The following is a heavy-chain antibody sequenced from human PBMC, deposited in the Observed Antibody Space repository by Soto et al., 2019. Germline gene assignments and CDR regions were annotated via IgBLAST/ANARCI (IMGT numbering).Heavy chain of an antibody. J-gene: IGHJ1*01. CDR2: ISGSGGST. Sequence: PGGSLRLSCAASGFTFSSYAMSWVRQAPGKGLEWVSAISGSGGSTYYADSVKGRFTISRDNSKNTLYLQMNSLRAEDTAVYYCAKRPSSGWYAEYFQHWGQGTLVTVSS. V-gene: IGHV3-23*01. CDR3: AKRPSSGWYAEYFQH. D-gene: IGHD6-19*01. CDR1: GFTFSSYA.